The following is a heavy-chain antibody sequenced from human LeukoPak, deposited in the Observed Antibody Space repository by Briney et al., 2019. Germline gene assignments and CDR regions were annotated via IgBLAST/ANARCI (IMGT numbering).Heavy chain of an antibody. J-gene: IGHJ6*02. CDR2: IYTSGST. D-gene: IGHD4-11*01. CDR1: GGSISSYY. Sequence: SETLSLTCTVSGGSISSYYWSWIRQPAGKGLEWIGRIYTSGSTNYNPSLKSRVTMSVDTSKNQFSLKLSSVTAADTAVYCCARNARLQSYYYYYGIDVWGQGTTVTVSS. V-gene: IGHV4-4*07. CDR3: ARNARLQSYYYYYGIDV.